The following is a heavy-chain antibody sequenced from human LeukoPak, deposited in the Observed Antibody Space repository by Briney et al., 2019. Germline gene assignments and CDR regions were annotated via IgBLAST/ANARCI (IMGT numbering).Heavy chain of an antibody. J-gene: IGHJ4*02. CDR3: AKDHLPGIVVADRDY. CDR2: ISANSGTT. D-gene: IGHD6-19*01. Sequence: GGSLRLSCAASGFTFGGYAMSWVRQAPGKGLDWVSAISANSGTTYYADSVKGRFTISRDNSKNTLYLQINSLRAEDTAVFYCAKDHLPGIVVADRDYWGQGTLVTVSS. V-gene: IGHV3-23*01. CDR1: GFTFGGYA.